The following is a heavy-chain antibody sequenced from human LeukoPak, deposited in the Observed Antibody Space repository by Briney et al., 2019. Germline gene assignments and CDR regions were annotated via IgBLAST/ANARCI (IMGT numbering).Heavy chain of an antibody. V-gene: IGHV3-33*01. CDR2: IRYDGSNK. D-gene: IGHD2-2*02. CDR1: GFTFSSYG. Sequence: GGSLRLSCAASGFTFSSYGMHWVHQAPGKGLEWVAVIRYDGSNKYYADSVKGRFTIPRDNSKNTLYLQMNSLRAEDTAVYYCARDSPIPRWGQGTLVTVSS. CDR3: ARDSPIPR. J-gene: IGHJ4*02.